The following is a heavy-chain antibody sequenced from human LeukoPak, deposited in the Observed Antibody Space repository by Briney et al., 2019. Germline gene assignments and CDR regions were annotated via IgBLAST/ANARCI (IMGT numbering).Heavy chain of an antibody. CDR2: ISYDGSNK. Sequence: GGSLRLSCAASGFTFSSHGMHWVRQAPGKGLEWVAVISYDGSNKYYADSVKGRFTISRDNSKNTLYLQMNSLRAEDTAVYYCAKVHLVQLERSFDYWGQGTLVTVSS. J-gene: IGHJ4*02. V-gene: IGHV3-30*18. D-gene: IGHD1-1*01. CDR1: GFTFSSHG. CDR3: AKVHLVQLERSFDY.